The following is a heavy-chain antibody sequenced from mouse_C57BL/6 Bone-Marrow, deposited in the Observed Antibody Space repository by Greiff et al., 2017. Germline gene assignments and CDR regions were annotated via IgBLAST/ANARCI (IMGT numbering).Heavy chain of an antibody. Sequence: VQLKQSGAELVRPGASVKLSCTASGFNFKDDYMHWVKQRPEQGLEWIGWIDPENGDTEYASKFQGKATITADTSSNTAYLQLSSLTSEDTAVYYCTSYYGSSPFDYWGQGTTLTVSS. CDR1: GFNFKDDY. V-gene: IGHV14-4*01. D-gene: IGHD1-1*01. J-gene: IGHJ2*01. CDR3: TSYYGSSPFDY. CDR2: IDPENGDT.